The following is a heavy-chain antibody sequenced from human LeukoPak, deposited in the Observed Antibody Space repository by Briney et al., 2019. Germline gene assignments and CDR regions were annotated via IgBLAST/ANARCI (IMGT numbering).Heavy chain of an antibody. CDR2: ISAYNGNT. CDR1: GYSFTSYG. V-gene: IGHV1-18*01. J-gene: IGHJ4*02. Sequence: GESLKISCKGSGYSFTSYGISWVRQAPGQGLEWMGWISAYNGNTNYAQKLQGRVTMTTDTSTSTAYMELRSLRSDDTAVYYCAREGPSSSSFDYWGQGTLVTVSS. CDR3: AREGPSSSSFDY. D-gene: IGHD6-6*01.